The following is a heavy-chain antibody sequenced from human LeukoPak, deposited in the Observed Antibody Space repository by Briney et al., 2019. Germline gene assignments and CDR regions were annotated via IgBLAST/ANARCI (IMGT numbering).Heavy chain of an antibody. Sequence: SETLSLTCAVYGGSISSYYWSWIRQPPGKGLEWIAYIYYNGNTDYNPSLKSRVTISLDTSKNQFSLKLSSVTAADTAVYYCARRSSGYSLGAFDIWGQGTMVTVSS. CDR1: GGSISSYY. D-gene: IGHD3-22*01. V-gene: IGHV4-59*01. CDR2: IYYNGNT. CDR3: ARRSSGYSLGAFDI. J-gene: IGHJ3*02.